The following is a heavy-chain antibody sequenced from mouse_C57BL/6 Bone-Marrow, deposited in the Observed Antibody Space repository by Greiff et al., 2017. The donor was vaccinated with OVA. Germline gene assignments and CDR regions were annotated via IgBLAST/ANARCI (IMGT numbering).Heavy chain of an antibody. J-gene: IGHJ1*03. Sequence: VQLQQPGAELVMPGASVKLSCKASGYTFTSYWMHWVKQRPGQGLEWIGEIDPSDSYNNYNQKFKGKSTLTVDKSSITAFMQLSSLTSEDSAVYYGAREGAYGKGYFDVWGTGTTVTVSS. CDR2: IDPSDSYN. D-gene: IGHD2-1*01. V-gene: IGHV1-69*01. CDR1: GYTFTSYW. CDR3: AREGAYGKGYFDV.